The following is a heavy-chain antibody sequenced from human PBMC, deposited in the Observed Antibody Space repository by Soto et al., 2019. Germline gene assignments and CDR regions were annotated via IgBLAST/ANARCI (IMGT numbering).Heavy chain of an antibody. CDR1: GGSIRSGGYY. J-gene: IGHJ3*02. CDR2: IYYSGST. Sequence: RSETLSLTCTVSGGSIRSGGYYWSWIRQHPGKGLEWIGYIYYSGSTYYNPSLKSRGTISGDTSKNQFALKLSSVTAADTAVYYDARAHIAARVGDAVDIWGQGTMVTVSS. V-gene: IGHV4-31*03. CDR3: ARAHIAARVGDAVDI. D-gene: IGHD6-25*01.